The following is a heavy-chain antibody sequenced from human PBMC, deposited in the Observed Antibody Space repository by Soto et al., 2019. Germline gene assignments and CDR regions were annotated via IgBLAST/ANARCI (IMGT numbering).Heavy chain of an antibody. Sequence: PGGSLRLSCAASGFTFSSYSMNWVRQAPGKGLEWVSSISSSSSYIYYADSVKGRFTISRDNAKNSLYLQMNSLRAEDTAVYYCARAQPDDIVVVPAARGDAFDIWGQGTMVTVSS. CDR2: ISSSSSYI. D-gene: IGHD2-2*01. J-gene: IGHJ3*02. CDR1: GFTFSSYS. V-gene: IGHV3-21*01. CDR3: ARAQPDDIVVVPAARGDAFDI.